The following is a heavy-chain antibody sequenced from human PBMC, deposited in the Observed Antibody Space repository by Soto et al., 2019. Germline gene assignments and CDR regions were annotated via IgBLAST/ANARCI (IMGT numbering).Heavy chain of an antibody. D-gene: IGHD1-26*01. CDR1: GGTFSSYA. J-gene: IGHJ5*02. V-gene: IGHV1-69*01. Sequence: QVQLVQSGAEVKKPGSSVKVSKASGGTFSSYAISWVRQAPGQGLEWMGGIIPIFGTANYAQKFQGRVTITADESTSTAYMELSSLRSEDTAVYYCARGGGSYTVNWFDPWGQGTLVTVSS. CDR3: ARGGGSYTVNWFDP. CDR2: IIPIFGTA.